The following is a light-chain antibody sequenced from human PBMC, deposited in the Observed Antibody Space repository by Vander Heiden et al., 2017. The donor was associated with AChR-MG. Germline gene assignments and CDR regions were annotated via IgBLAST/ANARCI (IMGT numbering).Light chain of an antibody. J-gene: IGLJ3*02. Sequence: QSVLTQPPSASGTPGQRVTISCSGSSSNIGSSTVNWYQQLPVTAPKLLIYNNNQRPSGVPDRFSGSKSGTSASLAISGLQSEDEADYYCAAREVFGGGTKLTVL. CDR3: AAREV. V-gene: IGLV1-44*01. CDR1: SSNIGSST. CDR2: NNN.